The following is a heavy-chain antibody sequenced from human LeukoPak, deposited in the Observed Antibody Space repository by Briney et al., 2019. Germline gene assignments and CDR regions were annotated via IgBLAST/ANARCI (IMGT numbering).Heavy chain of an antibody. J-gene: IGHJ4*02. Sequence: SVKVSCKASGSTFTSSAMQWVRQARGQRLEWIGWIVFGSGNTNYAQGFQERVTITRDMSTSTAYVELSSLRSEDTAVYYFAAESPNRIGWYDYWGKGTLATVSS. CDR1: GSTFTSSA. CDR2: IVFGSGNT. V-gene: IGHV1-58*02. D-gene: IGHD6-19*01. CDR3: AAESPNRIGWYDY.